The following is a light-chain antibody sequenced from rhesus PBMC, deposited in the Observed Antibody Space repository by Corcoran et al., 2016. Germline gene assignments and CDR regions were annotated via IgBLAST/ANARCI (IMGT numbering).Light chain of an antibody. V-gene: IGKV1-25*01. CDR1: QGISSY. J-gene: IGKJ1*01. CDR2: KAS. CDR3: QQHNSYPRT. Sequence: DIQMTQSPSSLSASVGDTVTITCRASQGISSYLAWYQQKPGKAPKLLIYKASTLQSGVPSRFSGSGSGTDFTLTISSLQPEEFATYYCQQHNSYPRTFGQGTKVEIK.